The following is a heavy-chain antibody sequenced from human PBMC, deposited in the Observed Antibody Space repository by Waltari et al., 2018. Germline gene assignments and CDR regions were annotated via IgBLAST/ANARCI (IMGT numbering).Heavy chain of an antibody. CDR2: VGQVGSGL. V-gene: IGHV3-7*01. CDR1: GFTFSNDW. D-gene: IGHD3-9*01. J-gene: IGHJ4*02. Sequence: EVQLVESGGGLVQPGGSLRLSCAASGFTFSNDWMSWVREALGGGGGGGGLGGGDTVGQVGSGLQLGDLMSGRFTISRDKAEKSLYLQMNSLRAEDTAVYYCARFVRYDILTGSPAYHFDYWGQGALVTVSS. CDR3: ARFVRYDILTGSPAYHFDY.